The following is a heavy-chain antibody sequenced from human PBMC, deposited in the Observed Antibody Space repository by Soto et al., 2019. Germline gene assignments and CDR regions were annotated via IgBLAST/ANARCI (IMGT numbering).Heavy chain of an antibody. V-gene: IGHV1-2*02. J-gene: IGHJ5*02. Sequence: ASVKVSCKASGYTFTGYYMHWVRQAPGQGLEWMGWINPNSGGTNYAQKFQGRVTMTRDTSISTAYMELSRLRSDDTAVYYCARDSTYYYDSSGTPWFDPWGQGTLVTVSS. CDR3: ARDSTYYYDSSGTPWFDP. CDR1: GYTFTGYY. CDR2: INPNSGGT. D-gene: IGHD3-22*01.